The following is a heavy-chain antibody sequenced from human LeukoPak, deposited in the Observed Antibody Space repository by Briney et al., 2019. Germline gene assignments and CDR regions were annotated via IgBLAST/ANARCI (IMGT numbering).Heavy chain of an antibody. CDR3: ARDDSGNYFSHDRTFDY. Sequence: SETLSLTCAVYGGSFSGYYWSWIRQPPGKGLEWIGEINHSGSTNYNPSLKSRVTISVDTSKNQFSLKLSSVTAADTAVYYCARDDSGNYFSHDRTFDYWGQGTLVTVSS. V-gene: IGHV4-34*01. J-gene: IGHJ4*02. CDR2: INHSGST. D-gene: IGHD1-26*01. CDR1: GGSFSGYY.